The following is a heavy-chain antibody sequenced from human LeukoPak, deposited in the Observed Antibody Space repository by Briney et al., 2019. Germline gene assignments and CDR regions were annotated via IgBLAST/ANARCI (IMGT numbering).Heavy chain of an antibody. CDR1: GFTVSSNY. CDR3: AREAVAVAGYFDY. V-gene: IGHV3-53*01. D-gene: IGHD6-19*01. CDR2: IYSGGNT. Sequence: GGSLRLSRAASGFTVSSNYMSWVRQAPGKGLEWVSVIYSGGNTYYADSVKGRFTISRDNSKNTLYLQMNSLRAEDTAVYYCAREAVAVAGYFDYWGQGTLVTVSS. J-gene: IGHJ4*02.